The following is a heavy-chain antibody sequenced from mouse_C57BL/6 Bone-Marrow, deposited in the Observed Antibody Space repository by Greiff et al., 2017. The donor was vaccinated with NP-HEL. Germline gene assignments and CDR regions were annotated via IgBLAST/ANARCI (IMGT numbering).Heavy chain of an antibody. J-gene: IGHJ4*01. CDR1: GFTFSDYY. V-gene: IGHV5-16*01. CDR3: ARGLRRIDAMDY. D-gene: IGHD2-4*01. Sequence: EVMLVESEGGLVQPGSSMKLSCTASGFTFSDYYMAWVRQAPEKGLEWVANINYDGSSTYYLDSLKSRFIISRDNAKNILYLQMSSLKSEDTATYYCARGLRRIDAMDYWGQGTSVTVSS. CDR2: INYDGSST.